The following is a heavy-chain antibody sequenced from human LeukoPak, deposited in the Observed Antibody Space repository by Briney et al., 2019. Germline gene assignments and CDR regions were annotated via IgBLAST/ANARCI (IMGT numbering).Heavy chain of an antibody. CDR3: ARDGPPWESLMDF. J-gene: IGHJ4*02. CDR2: ISTNNGNT. D-gene: IGHD2-8*01. Sequence: GASVKVSCKASGYIFTSYGISWVRQAPGQGLEWMAWISTNNGNTNYAQKFQDRVTLTTDTSTSTAYMELRSLRSDDTAVYYCARDGPPWESLMDFWGQGTLVTVSS. V-gene: IGHV1-18*01. CDR1: GYIFTSYG.